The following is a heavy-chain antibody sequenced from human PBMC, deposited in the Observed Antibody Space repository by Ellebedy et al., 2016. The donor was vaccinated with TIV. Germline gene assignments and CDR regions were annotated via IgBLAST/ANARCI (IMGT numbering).Heavy chain of an antibody. Sequence: SETLSLTCTVSGGSISSGGYYWSWIRQHPGKGLEWIGYIYYSGSTYYNPSLKSRVTISVDTSKNQFSLKLSSVTAADTAVYYCARHLRSSSRLIDYWGQGTLVTVSS. CDR1: GGSISSGGYY. J-gene: IGHJ4*02. CDR3: ARHLRSSSRLIDY. V-gene: IGHV4-39*01. CDR2: IYYSGST. D-gene: IGHD6-13*01.